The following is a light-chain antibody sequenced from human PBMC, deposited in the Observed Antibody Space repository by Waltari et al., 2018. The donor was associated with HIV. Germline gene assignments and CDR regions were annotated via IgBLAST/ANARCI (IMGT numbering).Light chain of an antibody. CDR2: TAS. V-gene: IGKV1-39*01. Sequence: DIQMTQSPSSLSASVGDTVTITCRASQTISHYLNWYQQRPGKVPKLLIYTASNLETGVPSRFRGSRSGTDFTLTISSLQAEDFTTYYCQQSYSVPYTFGQGTKLEIK. CDR3: QQSYSVPYT. J-gene: IGKJ2*01. CDR1: QTISHY.